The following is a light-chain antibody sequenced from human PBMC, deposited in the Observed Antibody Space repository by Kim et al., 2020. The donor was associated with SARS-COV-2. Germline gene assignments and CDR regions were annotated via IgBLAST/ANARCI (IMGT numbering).Light chain of an antibody. CDR2: GAS. V-gene: IGKV3D-15*01. CDR3: QQYNNWPV. J-gene: IGKJ1*01. Sequence: SVSPGERATLPCRASQSVSSNLAWYQQKPGQAPRLLIYGASTRATGIPARFSGSGSGTEFTLTISSLQSEDFAVYYCQQYNNWPVFGQGTKVDIK. CDR1: QSVSSN.